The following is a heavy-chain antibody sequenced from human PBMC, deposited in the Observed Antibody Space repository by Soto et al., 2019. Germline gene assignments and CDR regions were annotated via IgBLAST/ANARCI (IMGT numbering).Heavy chain of an antibody. Sequence: PGGSLRLSCAASGFTFNRHWMNWVRQAPGKGLEWVANIKQDGGESYYVDSVKGRFTISRDNAKNSVYLQMDSLRAEDTAVYYCGGGLFFDSWGQGTLVTVSS. CDR3: GGGLFFDS. J-gene: IGHJ4*02. CDR2: IKQDGGES. CDR1: GFTFNRHW. V-gene: IGHV3-7*05.